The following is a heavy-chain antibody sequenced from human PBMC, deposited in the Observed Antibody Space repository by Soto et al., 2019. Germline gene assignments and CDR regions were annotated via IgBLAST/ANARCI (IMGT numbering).Heavy chain of an antibody. CDR2: ISYDGSNK. V-gene: IGHV3-30*18. D-gene: IGHD1-26*01. J-gene: IGHJ4*02. CDR1: GFTFNNYG. Sequence: QVQLVESGGGVVQPGRSLRLSCVASGFTFNNYGIHWVRQAPGKGLEWVAVISYDGSNKYYADSVKGRFTISRDNSKNTLDLQMNSLRAEDTAVYFCAKDWGSGRYLTYYFDYWGQGTLVTVSS. CDR3: AKDWGSGRYLTYYFDY.